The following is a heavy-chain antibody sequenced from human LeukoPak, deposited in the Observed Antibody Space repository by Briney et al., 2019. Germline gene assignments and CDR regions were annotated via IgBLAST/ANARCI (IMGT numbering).Heavy chain of an antibody. J-gene: IGHJ4*02. V-gene: IGHV3-53*01. CDR3: ARGVEPLAANTLAY. Sequence: GGSLRLSCAASGFTVITNDMTWVRQAPGKRLEWVSVLCDGNTKYADSVQGRFTTSRDNSKNTLYLEMNSLSPDDTAVYYCARGVEPLAANTLAYWGQGTLVTVSS. CDR2: LCDGNT. D-gene: IGHD1-14*01. CDR1: GFTVITND.